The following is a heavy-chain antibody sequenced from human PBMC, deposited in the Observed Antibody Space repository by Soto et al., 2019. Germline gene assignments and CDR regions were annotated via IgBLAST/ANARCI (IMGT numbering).Heavy chain of an antibody. V-gene: IGHV3-9*01. J-gene: IGHJ4*02. Sequence: EVQLVESGGGLVQPGRSLRLSCAASGFTFDDYAMHWVRQAPGKGLEWVSGISWNSGSIGYADSVKGRFTISRDNAKNSLYVQMNSLRAEDTALYYCAKDMIGINIAAAGTATVFDYWGQGTLVTVSS. CDR3: AKDMIGINIAAAGTATVFDY. CDR1: GFTFDDYA. D-gene: IGHD6-13*01. CDR2: ISWNSGSI.